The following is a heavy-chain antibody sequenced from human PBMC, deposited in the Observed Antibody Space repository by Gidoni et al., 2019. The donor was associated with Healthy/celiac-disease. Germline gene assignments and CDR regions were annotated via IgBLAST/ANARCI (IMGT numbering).Heavy chain of an antibody. D-gene: IGHD6-13*01. CDR3: ARGRGSSWYPAVSYYYGMDV. J-gene: IGHJ6*02. CDR1: GGSISSGSYY. CDR2: IYTSGST. V-gene: IGHV4-61*02. Sequence: QVQLQESGPGLVKPSQTLSLTCTVSGGSISSGSYYWSGIRQPAGKGLEWIGRIYTSGSTNYNPSLKSRVTISVDTSKNQFSLKLSSVTAADTAVYYCARGRGSSWYPAVSYYYGMDVWGQGTTVTVSS.